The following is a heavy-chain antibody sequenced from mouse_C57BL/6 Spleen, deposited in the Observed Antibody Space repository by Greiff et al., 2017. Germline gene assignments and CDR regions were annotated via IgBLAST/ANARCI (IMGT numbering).Heavy chain of an antibody. V-gene: IGHV3-6*01. CDR3: ARDRGLLLPFAY. CDR1: GYSITSGYY. D-gene: IGHD2-3*01. Sequence: EVQLQQSGPGLVKPSQSLSLTCSVTGYSITSGYYWNWIRQFPGNKLEWMGYISYDGSNNYNPSLKNRISITRDTSKNQFFLKLNSVTTEDTATYYCARDRGLLLPFAYWGQGTLVTVSA. CDR2: ISYDGSN. J-gene: IGHJ3*01.